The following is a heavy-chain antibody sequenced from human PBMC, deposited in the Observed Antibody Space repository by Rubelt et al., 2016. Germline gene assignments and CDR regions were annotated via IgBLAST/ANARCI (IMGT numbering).Heavy chain of an antibody. J-gene: IGHJ4*02. V-gene: IGHV3-48*04. D-gene: IGHD1-26*01. Sequence: ISPSSSTIFYADSMKGRFTISRDNAKNSLYLQMNSLRAEDTAVYYCAREGSSGSSFDYWGQGTLVTVSS. CDR2: ISPSSSTI. CDR3: AREGSSGSSFDY.